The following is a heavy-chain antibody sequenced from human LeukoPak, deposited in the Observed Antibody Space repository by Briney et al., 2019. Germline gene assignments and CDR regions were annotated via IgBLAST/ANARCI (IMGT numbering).Heavy chain of an antibody. CDR2: MDPSDSYT. V-gene: IGHV5-10-1*01. D-gene: IGHD1-26*01. CDR3: ARHILGGPAFDM. CDR1: GFSFSTYW. Sequence: TSGESLKISCKGSGFSFSTYWISWVRQMPGKGLEWMGTMDPSDSYTNYSPSFQGHVTISADKSISTAYLQWSSLKASDIAMYYCARHILGGPAFDMWGQGTMVTVSS. J-gene: IGHJ3*02.